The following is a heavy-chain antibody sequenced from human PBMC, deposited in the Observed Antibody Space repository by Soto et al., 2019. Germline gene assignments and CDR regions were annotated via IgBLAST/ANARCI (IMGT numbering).Heavy chain of an antibody. V-gene: IGHV3-30-3*01. CDR3: ARDHADYGDYFYSYYYGMDV. CDR1: GFTFSSYA. Sequence: GGSLRLSCAASGFTFSSYAMHWVRQAPGKGLEWVAVISYDGSNKYYADSVKGRFTISRDNSKNTLYLQMNSLRAEDTAVYYCARDHADYGDYFYSYYYGMDVWGQGTTVTVSS. J-gene: IGHJ6*02. D-gene: IGHD4-17*01. CDR2: ISYDGSNK.